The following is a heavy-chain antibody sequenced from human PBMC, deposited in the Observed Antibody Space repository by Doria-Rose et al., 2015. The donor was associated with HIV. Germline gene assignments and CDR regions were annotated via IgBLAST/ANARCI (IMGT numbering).Heavy chain of an antibody. V-gene: IGHV3-11*01. CDR3: AAGDISGQVDY. J-gene: IGHJ4*02. CDR1: GFTFSDYY. D-gene: IGHD2-21*01. Sequence: ESGGGLVKPGGSLKLSCAASGFTFSDYYMTWIRQAPGEGLEWTSYISGIGSTINYADSVEGRFTISRDDAKNSVYLQMNSLRVEDTAVYYCAAGDISGQVDYWGQGTLVTVSS. CDR2: ISGIGSTI.